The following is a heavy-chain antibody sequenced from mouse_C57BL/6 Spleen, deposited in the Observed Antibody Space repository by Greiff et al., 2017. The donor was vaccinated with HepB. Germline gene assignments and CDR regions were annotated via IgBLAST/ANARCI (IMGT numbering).Heavy chain of an antibody. Sequence: QVQLKQPGAELVKPGASVKLSCKASGYTFTSYWMHWVKQRPGQGLEWIGMIHPNSGSTNYNEKFKSKATLTVDKSSSTAYMQLSSLTSEDSAVYYCARSLDGYYPWFAFWGQGTLVTVSA. CDR1: GYTFTSYW. D-gene: IGHD2-3*01. CDR2: IHPNSGST. CDR3: ARSLDGYYPWFAF. J-gene: IGHJ3*01. V-gene: IGHV1-64*01.